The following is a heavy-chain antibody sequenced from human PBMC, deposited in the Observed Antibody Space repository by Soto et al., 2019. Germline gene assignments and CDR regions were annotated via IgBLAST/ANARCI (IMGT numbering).Heavy chain of an antibody. CDR3: SRRAPEGFEP. Sequence: SETLSLTCAVSGGSIGTSAYYWGWIRQAPGKGLEWIGSINHSGNTYLSPSLKDRVTMSVDTSKNSFSLKLRSATAVDTGLYYCSRRAPEGFEPWGQGTLVTVSS. CDR1: GGSIGTSAYY. CDR2: INHSGNT. V-gene: IGHV4-39*01. J-gene: IGHJ5*02.